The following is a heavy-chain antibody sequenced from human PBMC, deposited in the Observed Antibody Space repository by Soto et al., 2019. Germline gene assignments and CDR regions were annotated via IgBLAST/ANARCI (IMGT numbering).Heavy chain of an antibody. J-gene: IGHJ5*02. CDR1: GFTFSNYW. D-gene: IGHD3-3*01. Sequence: GGSLRLSCAASGFTFSNYWMHWVRQAPGKGLVWVSRIESDGISTNYADSVKGRFTISRDNAKNTLYLQMNSLRAEDTAVYYCARGFGVVFTSWGQGTLVTVSS. CDR3: ARGFGVVFTS. V-gene: IGHV3-74*01. CDR2: IESDGIST.